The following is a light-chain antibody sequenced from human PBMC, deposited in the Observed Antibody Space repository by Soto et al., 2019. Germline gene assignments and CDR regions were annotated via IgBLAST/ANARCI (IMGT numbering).Light chain of an antibody. Sequence: QSVLTQPPSASGTPGQRVAFSCSGSSSNIGANTVSWYQQLPGAAPKLLIYSHSQRPSGVPDRSSGSKSGTSASLAISGLQSDDEADYYCAAWDDSLNGYVFGTGTKLTVL. V-gene: IGLV1-44*01. CDR2: SHS. CDR1: SSNIGANT. J-gene: IGLJ1*01. CDR3: AAWDDSLNGYV.